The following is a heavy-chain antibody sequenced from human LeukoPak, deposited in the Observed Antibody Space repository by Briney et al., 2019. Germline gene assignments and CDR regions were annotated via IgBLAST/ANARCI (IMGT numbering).Heavy chain of an antibody. V-gene: IGHV3-11*04. CDR3: ARASGSYSFDY. CDR2: ISSSGSTI. D-gene: IGHD1-26*01. J-gene: IGHJ4*02. CDR1: GFAFSYYY. Sequence: GGSLRLSCEASGFAFSYYYMSWIRQAPGKGLEWVSYISSSGSTIYYADSVKGRFTISRDNAKNSLYLQMNSLRAEDTAVYYCARASGSYSFDYWGQGTLVTVSS.